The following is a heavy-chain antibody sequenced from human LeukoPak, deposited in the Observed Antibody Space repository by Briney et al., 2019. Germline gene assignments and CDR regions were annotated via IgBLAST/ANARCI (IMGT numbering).Heavy chain of an antibody. CDR2: NSSTISFI. V-gene: IGHV3-21*01. CDR1: IFPFSIHS. Sequence: PGRSLRLSCAASIFPFSIHSMHGAPHAPGRGLEGVLANSSTISFIYYADSVKGRFTISRDNGKNSLYLQMNSLRVEDTAVYYCARDRFPMIARPDAFDIWGQGTMVTVSS. D-gene: IGHD3-22*01. CDR3: ARDRFPMIARPDAFDI. J-gene: IGHJ3*02.